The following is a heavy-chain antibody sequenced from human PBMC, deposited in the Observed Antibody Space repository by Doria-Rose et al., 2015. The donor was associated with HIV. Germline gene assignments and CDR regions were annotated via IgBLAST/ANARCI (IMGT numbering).Heavy chain of an antibody. J-gene: IGHJ4*02. V-gene: IGHV4-31*03. Sequence: QVQLRESGTGLVKPSETLSLTCSVSGASVSSRGYYWNWIRQVPGKGLESLGYTYYTGTSDYSPSLKSRLNMAVDTSKNQFSLKLSFVTVADTAVYYCARMGSYRELDYWGQGARGIGSS. CDR1: GASVSSRGYY. CDR2: TYYTGTS. D-gene: IGHD3-3*01. CDR3: ARMGSYRELDY.